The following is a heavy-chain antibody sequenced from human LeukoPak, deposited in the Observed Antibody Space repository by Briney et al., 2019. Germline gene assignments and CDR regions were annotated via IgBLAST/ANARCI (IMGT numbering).Heavy chain of an antibody. CDR2: INPDSGGT. CDR1: GYTFTGYY. D-gene: IGHD1-26*01. Sequence: ASVKVSCKASGYTFTGYYMHWVRQAPGQGLEWMGWINPDSGGTNYAQKFQGRVTISVDTSKNQFSLKLSSVTAAGTAVYYCARDPRVGATGAFDIWGQGTMVTVSS. CDR3: ARDPRVGATGAFDI. V-gene: IGHV1-2*02. J-gene: IGHJ3*02.